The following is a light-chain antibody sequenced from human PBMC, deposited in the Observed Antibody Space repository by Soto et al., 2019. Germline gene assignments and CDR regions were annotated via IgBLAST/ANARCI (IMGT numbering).Light chain of an antibody. V-gene: IGKV1-39*01. CDR3: QQSYTAPSSVT. CDR1: ENIRTS. CDR2: AAS. Sequence: DIQMTQSPSSLSASVGDIVTLTCRASENIRTSLNWYQQRPETAPKLLIYAASTLQSGVPTRFSGGGSGTDFNLNIGSLPPDAFATHHCQQSYTAPSSVTLGPGTKV. J-gene: IGKJ1*01.